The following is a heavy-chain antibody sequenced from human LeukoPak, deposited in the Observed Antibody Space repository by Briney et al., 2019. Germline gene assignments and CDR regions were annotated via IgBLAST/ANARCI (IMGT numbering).Heavy chain of an antibody. CDR3: ARDRGGAPYYYYYMDV. V-gene: IGHV1-46*01. D-gene: IGHD3-16*01. Sequence: AASVKVSCKASGYTFTSYYMHWVRQAPGQGLVWMGIINPSGGSTSYAQKFQGRVTMTRDMSTSTVYMELSSLRSEDTAVYYCARDRGGAPYYYYYMDVWGKGTTVTVSS. CDR1: GYTFTSYY. J-gene: IGHJ6*03. CDR2: INPSGGST.